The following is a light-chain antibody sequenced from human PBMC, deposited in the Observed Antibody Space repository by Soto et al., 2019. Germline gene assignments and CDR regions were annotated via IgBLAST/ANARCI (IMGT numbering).Light chain of an antibody. CDR1: QSVSSN. J-gene: IGKJ4*01. CDR2: GAS. Sequence: EIVMPASPATLSVSPGERAPLSCRASQSVSSNLAWYQQKPGQAPRLLIYGASTRATGIPARFSGSGSGTEFTLTISSLQSEDFAVYYCQQYNNWPLTFGAGTNVDIK. V-gene: IGKV3-15*01. CDR3: QQYNNWPLT.